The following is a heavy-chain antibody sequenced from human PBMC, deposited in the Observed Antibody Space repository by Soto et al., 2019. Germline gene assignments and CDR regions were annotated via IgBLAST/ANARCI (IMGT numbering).Heavy chain of an antibody. CDR3: PRGKMNSSSSARVLGRSIPLVGGVTTYDK. CDR1: GGSFSGYY. J-gene: IGHJ4*02. D-gene: IGHD6-6*01. V-gene: IGHV4-34*01. Sequence: SETLSLTCAVYGGSFSGYYWSWIRQPPGKGLEWIGEINHSGSTNYNPSLKSRVTISVDTSKNQFSLKLSSVTAADTAVYYCPRGKMNSSSSARVLGRSIPLVGGVTTYDKWGRETLVTVS. CDR2: INHSGST.